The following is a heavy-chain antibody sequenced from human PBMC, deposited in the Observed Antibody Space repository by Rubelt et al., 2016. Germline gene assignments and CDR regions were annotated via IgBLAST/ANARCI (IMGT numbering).Heavy chain of an antibody. CDR3: AKHRGDRDY. V-gene: IGHV3-23*04. Sequence: EVQLVESGGDLVQPGGSLRLSCAASGFTFSSYWMHWGRQTPGKGLEWVSAISANGGSTYFADSVRGRFTISRDNSKNTLYLQMNSLRDEDTAVYYCAKHRGDRDYWGQGTLVTVST. D-gene: IGHD3-16*01. CDR1: GFTFSSYW. CDR2: ISANGGST. J-gene: IGHJ4*02.